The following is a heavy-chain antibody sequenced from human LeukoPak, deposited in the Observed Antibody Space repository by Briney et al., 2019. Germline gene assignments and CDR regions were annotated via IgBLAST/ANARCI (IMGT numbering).Heavy chain of an antibody. CDR1: GGSIRSSYYY. Sequence: SETLSLTCTVSGGSIRSSYYYWGWIRQPPGTGLEWIGSIYDSGSTYYNPSLKSRVTISVDTSKNQFSLKLSSVTAADTAVYYCAGGGYCSGGSCYLYYFDYWGQGTLVTVSS. J-gene: IGHJ4*02. D-gene: IGHD2-15*01. CDR3: AGGGYCSGGSCYLYYFDY. V-gene: IGHV4-39*07. CDR2: IYDSGST.